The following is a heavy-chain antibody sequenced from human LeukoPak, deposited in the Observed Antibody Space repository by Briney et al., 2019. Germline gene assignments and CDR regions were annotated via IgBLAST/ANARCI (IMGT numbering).Heavy chain of an antibody. CDR2: IKQDGSEK. J-gene: IGHJ4*02. CDR3: AKGGIVVVVAATGRFDY. V-gene: IGHV3-7*03. Sequence: GGSLRLSCAASGFTFSSYWMNWVRQAPGKGLEWVANIKQDGSEKYYVDSVKGRFTISRDNAKNSLYLQMNSLRAEDTAVYYCAKGGIVVVVAATGRFDYWGQGTLVTVSS. CDR1: GFTFSSYW. D-gene: IGHD2-15*01.